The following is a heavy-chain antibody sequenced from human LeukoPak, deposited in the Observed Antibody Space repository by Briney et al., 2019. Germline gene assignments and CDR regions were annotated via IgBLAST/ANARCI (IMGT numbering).Heavy chain of an antibody. CDR3: ARMRSLKLLWFGELSPYYFDY. D-gene: IGHD3-10*01. CDR2: MNPNSGNT. CDR1: GYTFTSYD. J-gene: IGHJ4*02. V-gene: IGHV1-8*01. Sequence: ASVKVSCKASGYTFTSYDINWVRQATGQGLEWMGWMNPNSGNTGYAQKFQGRVTMTRNTSIGTAYMELSSLRSEDTAAYYCARMRSLKLLWFGELSPYYFDYWGQGTLVTVSS.